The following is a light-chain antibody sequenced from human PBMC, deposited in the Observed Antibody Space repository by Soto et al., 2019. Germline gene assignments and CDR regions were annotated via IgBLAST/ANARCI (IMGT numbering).Light chain of an antibody. V-gene: IGKV4-1*01. CDR1: QSGLYRSNNKNY. Sequence: SVMSQAPDSLALSLGERATINCKSRQSGLYRSNNKNYLAWYQHKPGQPPKLLIYWAPTRESGVPDRFSGSGSGTDSTLTISGLQAADVAVSYCQQYYSAPPPSGQGTTVDNK. CDR3: QQYYSAPPP. CDR2: WAP. J-gene: IGKJ1*01.